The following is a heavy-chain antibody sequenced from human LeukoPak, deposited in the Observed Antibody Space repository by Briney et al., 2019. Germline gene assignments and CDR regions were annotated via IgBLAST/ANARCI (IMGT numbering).Heavy chain of an antibody. D-gene: IGHD1-20*01. CDR1: GFIFSSYW. J-gene: IGHJ3*02. CDR2: IWYDGSNK. Sequence: GGSLRLSCAASGFIFSSYWMHWVRQAPGKGLEWVAVIWYDGSNKHYADSVKGRFTISRDNAKNSLYLQMNSLRAEDTAVYYCAREEVTGTTDFFDIWGQGTMVTVSS. V-gene: IGHV3-33*08. CDR3: AREEVTGTTDFFDI.